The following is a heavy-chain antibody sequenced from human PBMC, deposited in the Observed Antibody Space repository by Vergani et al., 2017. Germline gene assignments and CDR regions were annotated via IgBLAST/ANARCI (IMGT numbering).Heavy chain of an antibody. D-gene: IGHD5-18*01. Sequence: QVTLRESGPALVKPTQTLTLTCPFSGFSLSTSGMCVSWLRHPPGKALEWLALIDWVDDKYYSTSLKTRLTISKDTSKNQVVLTMTNMDPVDTATYYCARTRYSYSKAFDYWGQGTLVTVSS. CDR1: GFSLSTSGMC. J-gene: IGHJ4*02. CDR3: ARTRYSYSKAFDY. CDR2: IDWVDDK. V-gene: IGHV2-70*01.